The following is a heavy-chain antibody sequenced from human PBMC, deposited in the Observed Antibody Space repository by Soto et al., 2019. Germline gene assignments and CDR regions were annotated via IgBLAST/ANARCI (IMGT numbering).Heavy chain of an antibody. Sequence: QVQLVESGGGVVQPGRSLRLSCAASGFTFSSYGMHWVRQAPGKGLEWVAVIWYDGSNKYYADSVKGRFTISRDDSKNTLYLQMNSLRAEDTAVYYCARDHFGDSSGLYHYFDYWGQGTLVTVSS. J-gene: IGHJ4*02. CDR3: ARDHFGDSSGLYHYFDY. D-gene: IGHD3-22*01. CDR2: IWYDGSNK. CDR1: GFTFSSYG. V-gene: IGHV3-33*01.